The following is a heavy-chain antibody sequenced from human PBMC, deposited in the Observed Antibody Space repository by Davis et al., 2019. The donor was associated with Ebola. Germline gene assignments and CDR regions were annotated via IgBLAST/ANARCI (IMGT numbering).Heavy chain of an antibody. CDR3: VKDRYGDYVPAFDI. CDR1: GFTFSSYA. D-gene: IGHD4-17*01. J-gene: IGHJ3*02. Sequence: GESLKISCAASGFTFSSYAMNWVRQAPGKGLEWVVGISGSGGRTYHADSVKGRFTISRDNSKNTLYLQMNSLRAEDTAVYYCVKDRYGDYVPAFDIWGQGTMVTVSS. CDR2: ISGSGGRT. V-gene: IGHV3-23*01.